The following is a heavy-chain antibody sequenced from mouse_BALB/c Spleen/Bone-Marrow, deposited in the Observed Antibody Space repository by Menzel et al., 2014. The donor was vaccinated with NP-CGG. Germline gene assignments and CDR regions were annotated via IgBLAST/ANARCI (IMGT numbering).Heavy chain of an antibody. CDR3: ARQENWALEY. Sequence: EVKVVESGGGLVRPGGSLKLSCAASRFTFSNYAMSWVRQTPEKRLEWVATISSGGSYTYYPDSVKGRFTTSRDNAQNTLYLQMSSLRSEDTAMYFCARQENWALEYWGQGTTHTVSS. V-gene: IGHV5-9-3*01. CDR2: ISSGGSYT. D-gene: IGHD4-1*01. J-gene: IGHJ2*01. CDR1: RFTFSNYA.